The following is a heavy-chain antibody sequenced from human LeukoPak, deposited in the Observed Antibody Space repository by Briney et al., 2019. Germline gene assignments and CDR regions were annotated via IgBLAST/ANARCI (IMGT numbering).Heavy chain of an antibody. V-gene: IGHV3-30*02. Sequence: PGGSLRLSCAASGFTFSSYDMHWVRQAPGKGLEWVAFIRYDGSNTYYADSVKGRFTISRDNSKNTLYLQMNSLRAEDTAVYYCAKDYSSGWYGPFDYWGQGTLVTVSS. D-gene: IGHD6-19*01. CDR1: GFTFSSYD. CDR2: IRYDGSNT. CDR3: AKDYSSGWYGPFDY. J-gene: IGHJ4*02.